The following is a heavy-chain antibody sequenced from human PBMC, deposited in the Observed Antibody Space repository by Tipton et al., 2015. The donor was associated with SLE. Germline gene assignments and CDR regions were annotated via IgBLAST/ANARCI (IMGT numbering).Heavy chain of an antibody. D-gene: IGHD6-6*01. J-gene: IGHJ6*02. CDR1: GGSISSGSYY. Sequence: TLSLTCTVSGGSISSGSYYWSWIRQPAGKGLEWIGRIYTSGSTNYNPSLKSRVTISVDTSKNQFSLKLSSVTAADTAVYYCARGQLVNYYYYGMDVWGQGTTVTVSS. V-gene: IGHV4-61*02. CDR2: IYTSGST. CDR3: ARGQLVNYYYYGMDV.